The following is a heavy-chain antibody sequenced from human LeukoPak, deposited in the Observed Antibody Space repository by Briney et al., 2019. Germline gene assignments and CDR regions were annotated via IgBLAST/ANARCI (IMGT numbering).Heavy chain of an antibody. D-gene: IGHD2-15*01. CDR3: AKDGSRLLRPTRDWHCDI. CDR1: GGSISSYY. J-gene: IGHJ2*01. CDR2: IYYSGST. V-gene: IGHV4-59*12. Sequence: SETLSLTCTVSGGSISSYYWSWIRQPPGKGLEWIGYIYYSGSTNYNPSLKSRVTISVDTSKNQFSLKLSSVTAADTAVYYCAKDGSRLLRPTRDWHCDIWGRGTLVTVSS.